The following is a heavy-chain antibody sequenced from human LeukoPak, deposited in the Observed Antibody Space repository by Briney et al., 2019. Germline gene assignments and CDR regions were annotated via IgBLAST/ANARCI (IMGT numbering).Heavy chain of an antibody. CDR1: GFTFSSYS. Sequence: GGSLRLSCAVSGFTFSSYSMNWVRQAPGKGLEWVSSISSSSSYIYYADSVKGRFTISRDNAKNSLYLQMNSLRAEDTAVYYCARGGPWELPLDYWGQGTLVTVSS. V-gene: IGHV3-21*01. CDR3: ARGGPWELPLDY. CDR2: ISSSSSYI. D-gene: IGHD1-26*01. J-gene: IGHJ4*02.